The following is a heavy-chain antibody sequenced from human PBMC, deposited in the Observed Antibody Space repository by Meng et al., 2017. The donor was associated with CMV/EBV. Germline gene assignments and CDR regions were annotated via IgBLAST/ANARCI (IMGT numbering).Heavy chain of an antibody. Sequence: GESLKISCAASGFTFSSYAMSWVRQAPGKGLEWVSAISGSGGSTYYADSVKGRFTISRDNSKNTLYLQMNSLRAEDTAVYYCAKNEGYCSSTSCRRYFDYGGQGTLVTVSS. CDR3: AKNEGYCSSTSCRRYFDY. J-gene: IGHJ4*02. CDR1: GFTFSSYA. V-gene: IGHV3-23*01. CDR2: ISGSGGST. D-gene: IGHD2-2*01.